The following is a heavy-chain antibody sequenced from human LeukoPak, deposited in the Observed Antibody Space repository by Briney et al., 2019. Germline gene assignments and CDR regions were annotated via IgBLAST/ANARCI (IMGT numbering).Heavy chain of an antibody. CDR3: ASFLGYYYDSSGQFDY. CDR2: ISGSGGST. J-gene: IGHJ4*02. D-gene: IGHD3-22*01. Sequence: GGSLRLSCAASGFTFSSYAMSWVRQAPGKGLEWVSAISGSGGSTYYADSVKGRFTISRDNAKNSLYLQMNSLRAEDTAVYYCASFLGYYYDSSGQFDYWGQGTLVTVSS. CDR1: GFTFSSYA. V-gene: IGHV3-23*01.